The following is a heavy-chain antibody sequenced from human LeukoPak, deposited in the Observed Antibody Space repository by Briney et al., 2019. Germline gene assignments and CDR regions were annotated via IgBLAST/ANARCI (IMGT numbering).Heavy chain of an antibody. V-gene: IGHV3-53*04. Sequence: TGGSLRLSCAASGFTVSSNYMSWVRQAPGKGLEWVSVIYSGGSTYYADSVKGRFTISRHNSKNTLYLQMNSLRAEDTAVYYCARDYYDSARNDAFDIWGQGTMVTVSS. CDR3: ARDYYDSARNDAFDI. D-gene: IGHD3-22*01. CDR1: GFTVSSNY. J-gene: IGHJ3*02. CDR2: IYSGGST.